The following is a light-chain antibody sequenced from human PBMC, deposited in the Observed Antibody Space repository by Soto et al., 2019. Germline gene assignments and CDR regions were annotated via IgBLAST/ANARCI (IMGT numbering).Light chain of an antibody. V-gene: IGLV1-47*01. J-gene: IGLJ2*01. CDR3: AAWDDCLSAAVV. CDR2: RNN. CDR1: SSNIGSNS. Sequence: QSVLTQPPSASGTPGQRVTISCSGRSSNIGSNSVYWYQQLQVTAPKLLIYRNNQRPSGVPDRFSGSKSGTPASLAISGLRAEDEADYYCAAWDDCLSAAVVFGGGTKLTVL.